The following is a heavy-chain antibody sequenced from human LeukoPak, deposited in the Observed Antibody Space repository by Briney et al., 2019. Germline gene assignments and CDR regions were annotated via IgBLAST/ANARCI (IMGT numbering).Heavy chain of an antibody. CDR3: ARDLNYAFDL. CDR2: IRSSSSTI. CDR1: GFTLSSYS. J-gene: IGHJ3*01. V-gene: IGHV3-48*02. Sequence: GGSLRLSCAASGFTLSSYSMNWVRQAPGKGLEWISYIRSSSSTIYYADSVKGRFSISVDYAKNSLFLQMSSLSDEDTAVYYCARDLNYAFDLWRQGTMVTVSS.